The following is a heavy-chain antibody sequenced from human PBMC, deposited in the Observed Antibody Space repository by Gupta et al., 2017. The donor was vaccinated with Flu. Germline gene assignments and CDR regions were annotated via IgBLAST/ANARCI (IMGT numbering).Heavy chain of an antibody. CDR2: VYYVGTT. J-gene: IGHJ4*02. Sequence: GGAIISSDYYWSWIRKPPGKGLEYIGGVYYVGTTYYNVFLQSRVTISIDTSKNQFSLKLTTVTAADTALYYCARADDDFDYWGQGALVTGSS. D-gene: IGHD3-3*01. CDR1: GGAIISSDYY. CDR3: ARADDDFDY. V-gene: IGHV4-39*02.